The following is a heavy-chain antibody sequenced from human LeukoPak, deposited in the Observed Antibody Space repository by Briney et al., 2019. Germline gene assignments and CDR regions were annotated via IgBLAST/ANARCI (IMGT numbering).Heavy chain of an antibody. D-gene: IGHD1-26*01. Sequence: GGSLRLSCAASGFTFNNYAMTWVRQAPGKGLEWVSTISDSVSGGSTYYADSVKGRFTTSRDNAKNTLHLQMNSLRAEDTAVYYCARGDYSGSYLRYWGQGTLVTVSS. CDR3: ARGDYSGSYLRY. CDR1: GFTFNNYA. CDR2: ISDSVSGGST. V-gene: IGHV3-23*01. J-gene: IGHJ4*02.